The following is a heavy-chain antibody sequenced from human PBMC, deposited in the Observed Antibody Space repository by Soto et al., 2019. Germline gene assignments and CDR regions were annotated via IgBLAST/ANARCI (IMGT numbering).Heavy chain of an antibody. J-gene: IGHJ6*03. CDR1: GGSVISTYY. V-gene: IGHV4-59*02. CDR3: ARDQGYMDV. CDR2: VYYTGST. Sequence: PSETLSLTCTVSGGSVISTYYWTWIRQPPGKGLEWIGYVYYTGSTKYNPSLESRVTISVDTSKNQFSLKLSSVTAADTAVYYCARDQGYMDVWGKGTTVTVSS.